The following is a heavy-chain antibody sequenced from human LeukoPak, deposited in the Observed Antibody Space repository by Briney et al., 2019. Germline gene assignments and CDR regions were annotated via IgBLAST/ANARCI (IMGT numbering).Heavy chain of an antibody. J-gene: IGHJ4*02. Sequence: GGSLRLSCAASGFTSSSYAMSWVRQAPGKGLEWVSAISGSGGSTYYADSVKGRFTISRDNSKNTLYLQMNSLRAEDTAVYYCAKDLGYSSSWYFDYWGQGTLVTVSS. CDR1: GFTSSSYA. D-gene: IGHD6-13*01. V-gene: IGHV3-23*01. CDR2: ISGSGGST. CDR3: AKDLGYSSSWYFDY.